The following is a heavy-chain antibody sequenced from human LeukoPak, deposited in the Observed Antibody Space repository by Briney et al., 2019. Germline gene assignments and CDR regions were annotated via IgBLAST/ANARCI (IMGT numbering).Heavy chain of an antibody. J-gene: IGHJ4*02. Sequence: SVKVSCKASGGTFSSYAISWVRQAPGQGLEWMGGLIPIFGTANYAQKFQGRVKITTAESTSTAYMELSSLRSEDTAVYYCARVGGAARSYFDYWGQGTLVTVSS. CDR1: GGTFSSYA. D-gene: IGHD6-6*01. CDR3: ARVGGAARSYFDY. CDR2: LIPIFGTA. V-gene: IGHV1-69*05.